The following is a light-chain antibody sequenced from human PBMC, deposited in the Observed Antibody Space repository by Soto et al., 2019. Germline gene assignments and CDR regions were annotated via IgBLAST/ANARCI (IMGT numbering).Light chain of an antibody. J-gene: IGKJ1*01. CDR1: QRVSSN. CDR2: GAS. CDR3: QQYNNWWT. Sequence: EIVMTQSPATLSVSPGERATLSCRASQRVSSNLAWYQQKPGQAHRLLIYGASTRATGIPARFSGSGSGTEFTLTISILQSEDFAVYYCQQYNNWWTFGQGNKVEIK. V-gene: IGKV3-15*01.